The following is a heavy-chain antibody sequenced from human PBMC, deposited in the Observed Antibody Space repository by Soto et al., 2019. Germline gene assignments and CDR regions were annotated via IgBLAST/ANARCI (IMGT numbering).Heavy chain of an antibody. CDR1: GYTFTRHY. CDR2: INSIGGHT. V-gene: IGHV1-46*01. D-gene: IGHD6-13*01. CDR3: ARDLLAAGSDALDI. J-gene: IGHJ3*02. Sequence: QMQLVQSGAEVKKPGASVKVSCKASGYTFTRHYIHWGRQAPGQGLEWMGIINSIGGHTYSAQKFQGRVALRSDTSTRTVYMERSRLTSADTAVYYCARDLLAAGSDALDIWGQGTMVTVSS.